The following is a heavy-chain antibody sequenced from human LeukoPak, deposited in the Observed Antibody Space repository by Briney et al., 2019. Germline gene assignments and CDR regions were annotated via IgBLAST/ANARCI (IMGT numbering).Heavy chain of an antibody. Sequence: PSETLSLTCAVCSGSISSSSYYWGWIRQPPGKGLEWIGSIYYSGSTYYNPSLKSRVTISVDTSKNQFSLKLSSVTAADPAVYYCARHGAALSWGGATVDAFDIWGPGTMVIVSS. V-gene: IGHV4-39*01. CDR2: IYYSGST. D-gene: IGHD6-6*01. CDR3: ARHGAALSWGGATVDAFDI. CDR1: SGSISSSSYY. J-gene: IGHJ3*02.